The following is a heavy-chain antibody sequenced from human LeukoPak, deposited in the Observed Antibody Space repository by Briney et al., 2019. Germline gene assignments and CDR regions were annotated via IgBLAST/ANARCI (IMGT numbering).Heavy chain of an antibody. CDR1: GGSISSYY. J-gene: IGHJ4*02. Sequence: SETLSLTCTVSGGSISSYYWSWIRQPPGKGLEWIGRIYTSGSTNYNPSLKSRVTISVDTSKNQFSLKLSSVTAADTAVYYCARGSYSSGWSPGYYFDYWGQGTLVTVSS. CDR3: ARGSYSSGWSPGYYFDY. V-gene: IGHV4-4*08. D-gene: IGHD6-19*01. CDR2: IYTSGST.